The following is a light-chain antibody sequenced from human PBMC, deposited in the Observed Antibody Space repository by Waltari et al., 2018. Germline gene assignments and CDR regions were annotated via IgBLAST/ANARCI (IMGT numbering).Light chain of an antibody. V-gene: IGLV3-25*03. CDR3: QSADSSGTSVV. J-gene: IGLJ2*01. CDR2: KDS. CDR1: PFANYN. Sequence: SYELTQPLSVSVSPGPTARIICPVDPFANYNAHWYQHKAGQAPVGVIYKDSERPSGIPERFLGSSSGTIVTLTISGVQAEDEADYYCQSADSSGTSVVFGGGTKLTVL.